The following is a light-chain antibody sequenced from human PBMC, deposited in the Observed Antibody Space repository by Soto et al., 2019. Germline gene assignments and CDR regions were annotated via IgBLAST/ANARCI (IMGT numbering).Light chain of an antibody. CDR1: QPISNW. CDR3: QQANSFPIP. Sequence: DKKMTKSPSCVSAYVGDRVTITCRASQPISNWLAWYQQKPGKAPKLLIYVASALHSEVPSRFSGSGSGTDFTLTISSLQPEDFATYYCQQANSFPIPFGQGTRLAIK. J-gene: IGKJ5*01. V-gene: IGKV1-12*01. CDR2: VAS.